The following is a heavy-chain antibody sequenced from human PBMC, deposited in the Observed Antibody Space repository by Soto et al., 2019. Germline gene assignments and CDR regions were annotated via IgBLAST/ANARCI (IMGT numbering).Heavy chain of an antibody. D-gene: IGHD4-17*01. CDR1: GDSLRSNSYF. V-gene: IGHV4-39*01. J-gene: IGHJ3*02. Sequence: QLQLQESGPGLVKPSETLSLTCTVSGDSLRSNSYFWGWIRQSPGKGLEWIGSAFYSGSYYHNPYLNSRVTISVDTSKNQLYLRLSTVTAADTAIYYCARHVLALHDDGDPRVFDIWGQGTMVTVSS. CDR3: ARHVLALHDDGDPRVFDI. CDR2: AFYSGSY.